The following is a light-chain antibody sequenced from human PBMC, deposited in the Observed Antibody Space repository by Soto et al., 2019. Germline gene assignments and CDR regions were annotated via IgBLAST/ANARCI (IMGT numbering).Light chain of an antibody. Sequence: DIKMTQSPSSLSPSVGDRVTITFRASRSISDWLAWYQQKPGKAPELLIFDASNLKSGVPSRFSGSGSGTEFTLTISRLQPEDFATYYCQQFNNYPITFGQGTRLEIK. CDR1: RSISDW. J-gene: IGKJ5*01. V-gene: IGKV1-5*01. CDR2: DAS. CDR3: QQFNNYPIT.